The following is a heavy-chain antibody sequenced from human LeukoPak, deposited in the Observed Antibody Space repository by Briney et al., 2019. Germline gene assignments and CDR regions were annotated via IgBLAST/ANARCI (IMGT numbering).Heavy chain of an antibody. CDR1: GLTFSNYA. V-gene: IGHV3-23*01. CDR3: AKDLKAVLFAYFDY. J-gene: IGHJ4*02. D-gene: IGHD3-16*01. CDR2: VPGSGSST. Sequence: GGSLRLSCAASGLTFSNYALSWFGKAPGKGLEWVSTVPGSGSSTSYADSVQGRFTISRDNSKNTLYLQMNSLRAEDTAVYYCAKDLKAVLFAYFDYWGQGALVTVSS.